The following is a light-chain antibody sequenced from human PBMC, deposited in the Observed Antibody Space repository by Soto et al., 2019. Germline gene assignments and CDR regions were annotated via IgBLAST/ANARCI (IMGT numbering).Light chain of an antibody. CDR2: DVT. CDR1: SSDIGGYDY. CDR3: SSYAGSRTLV. V-gene: IGLV2-14*01. Sequence: QSVLTQPASVSGSPGQSVTISCTGTSSDIGGYDYVSWYQQHPGKAPKLMIYDVTNRPSGFSNRFSGSKSGNTASLTISGLQAEDEADYYCSSYAGSRTLVFGGGTKLTVL. J-gene: IGLJ2*01.